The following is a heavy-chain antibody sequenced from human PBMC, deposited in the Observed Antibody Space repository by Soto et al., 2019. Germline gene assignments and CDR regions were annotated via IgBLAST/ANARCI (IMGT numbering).Heavy chain of an antibody. Sequence: PGESLKISCKGSGYSFTSYWISWVRQMPGKGLEWMGRIDPSDSYTNYSPSFQGHVTISADKSISTAYLQWSSLKASDTAMYYCARQSGSYDYYYYYGMDVWGQGTTVTVSS. D-gene: IGHD3-16*01. CDR2: IDPSDSYT. J-gene: IGHJ6*02. V-gene: IGHV5-10-1*01. CDR3: ARQSGSYDYYYYYGMDV. CDR1: GYSFTSYW.